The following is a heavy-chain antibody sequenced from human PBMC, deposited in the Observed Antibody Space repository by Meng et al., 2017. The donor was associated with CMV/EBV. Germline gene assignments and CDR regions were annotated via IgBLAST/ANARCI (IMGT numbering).Heavy chain of an antibody. Sequence: SETLSLTCAVSGGSISSSSYYWGWIRQPPGKGLEWIGSIYYSGSTYYNPSLKSRVTIYVDTSKNQFSLKLSSVTAADTAMYYCARHVHDFWSGYYPTYYYYGMDVWGQGTTVTVSS. CDR3: ARHVHDFWSGYYPTYYYYGMDV. CDR2: IYYSGST. J-gene: IGHJ6*02. CDR1: GGSISSSSYY. V-gene: IGHV4-39*01. D-gene: IGHD3-3*01.